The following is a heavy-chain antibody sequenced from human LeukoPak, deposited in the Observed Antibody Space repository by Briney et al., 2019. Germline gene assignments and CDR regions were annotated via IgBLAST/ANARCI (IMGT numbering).Heavy chain of an antibody. CDR1: GGTFSSYA. V-gene: IGHV1-69*01. CDR3: ARGVVGATTGAYSFDY. D-gene: IGHD1-26*01. Sequence: ASVKVSCKASGGTFSSYAISWVRQAPGQGLEWMGGIIPIFGTANYAQKFQGRVTIIADESTSTAYMELSSLRSEDTDVYYCARGVVGATTGAYSFDYWGRGTLVTVSS. CDR2: IIPIFGTA. J-gene: IGHJ4*02.